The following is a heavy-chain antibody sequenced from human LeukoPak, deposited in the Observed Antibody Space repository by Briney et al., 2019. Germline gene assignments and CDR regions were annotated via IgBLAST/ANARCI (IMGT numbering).Heavy chain of an antibody. CDR3: ARDPPGYSSGWPDDY. V-gene: IGHV1-24*01. Sequence: ASVEVSCKVSGYTLTELSMHWVRQAPGKGLEWMGGFDPEDGETIYAQKFQGRVTMTEDTSTDTAYMELSSLRAEDTAVYYCARDPPGYSSGWPDDYWGQGTLVTVSS. CDR2: FDPEDGET. J-gene: IGHJ4*02. D-gene: IGHD6-19*01. CDR1: GYTLTELS.